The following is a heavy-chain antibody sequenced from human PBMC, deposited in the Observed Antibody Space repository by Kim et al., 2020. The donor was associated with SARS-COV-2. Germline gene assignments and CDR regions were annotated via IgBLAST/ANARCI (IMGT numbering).Heavy chain of an antibody. CDR2: INHSGST. J-gene: IGHJ6*02. Sequence: SETLSLTCAVYGGSFSGYYWSWIRQPPGKGLEWIGEINHSGSTNYNPSLKSRVTISVDTSKNQFSLKLSSVTAADTAVYYCARGRSSSYYYYYYGMDVWGQGTTVTVSS. CDR3: ARGRSSSYYYYYYGMDV. V-gene: IGHV4-34*01. CDR1: GGSFSGYY.